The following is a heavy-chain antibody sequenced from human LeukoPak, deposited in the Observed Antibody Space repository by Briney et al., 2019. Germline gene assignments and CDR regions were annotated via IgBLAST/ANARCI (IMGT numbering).Heavy chain of an antibody. CDR1: GFTFSNAW. Sequence: GGSLRLSCAASGFTFSNAWMSWVRQSPGKGLEWVGRIKSKTDGGTIDYAAPVKARFIISRDDSKNTLYLQMNSLKTEDTAVYYCTTALSISVTGTSFDYWGQGTLVTVSS. V-gene: IGHV3-15*01. J-gene: IGHJ4*02. CDR3: TTALSISVTGTSFDY. D-gene: IGHD1-20*01. CDR2: IKSKTDGGTI.